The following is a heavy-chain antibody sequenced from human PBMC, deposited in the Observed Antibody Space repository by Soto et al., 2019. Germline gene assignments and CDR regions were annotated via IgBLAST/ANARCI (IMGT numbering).Heavy chain of an antibody. CDR2: TYYRFKWYN. D-gene: IGHD3-10*02. CDR3: ARDKSGRRWSGDPLDI. CDR1: GDSVSSNSAA. Sequence: PSQTLSLTCAISGDSVSSNSAAWNWIRQSPSRGLEWLGRTYYRFKWYNDYAVSVKSRITINPDTSKNQFSLQLNSVTPEDTAVYYCARDKSGRRWSGDPLDICGKGTMVTVSS. V-gene: IGHV6-1*01. J-gene: IGHJ3*02.